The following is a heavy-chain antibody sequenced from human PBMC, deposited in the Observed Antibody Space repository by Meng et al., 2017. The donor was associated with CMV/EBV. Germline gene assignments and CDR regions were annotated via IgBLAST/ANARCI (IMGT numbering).Heavy chain of an antibody. Sequence: SETLSLTCTVSGGSISSGGYYWSWIRQHPGKGLEWIGYIYYSGSTYYNPSLKSRVTISVDTSKNQFSLKLSSVTAADTAVYYCARRIVVVPAARSYNWFDPWGQGTLVTVSS. CDR1: GGSISSGGYY. CDR2: IYYSGST. V-gene: IGHV4-31*03. J-gene: IGHJ5*02. CDR3: ARRIVVVPAARSYNWFDP. D-gene: IGHD2-2*01.